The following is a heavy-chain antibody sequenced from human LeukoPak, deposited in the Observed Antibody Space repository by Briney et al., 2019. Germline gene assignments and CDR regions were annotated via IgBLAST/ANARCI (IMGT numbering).Heavy chain of an antibody. Sequence: GGSLRLSCAASGFPFSSYGMHWVRQVPGKGLEWVAVISYDGSNKYYADSVKGRFTISRDKSKNTLYLQMNSLRAEDTALYYCVKDSGSRSFDYWGQGTLVTVSS. D-gene: IGHD1-26*01. CDR3: VKDSGSRSFDY. CDR2: ISYDGSNK. V-gene: IGHV3-30*18. J-gene: IGHJ4*02. CDR1: GFPFSSYG.